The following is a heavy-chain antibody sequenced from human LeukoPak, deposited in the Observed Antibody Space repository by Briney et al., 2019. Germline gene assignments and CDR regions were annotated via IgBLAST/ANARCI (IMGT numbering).Heavy chain of an antibody. CDR2: ISYSGNI. D-gene: IGHD4-23*01. V-gene: IGHV4-39*07. J-gene: IGHJ3*02. CDR1: VGSISSSTYY. CDR3: ARERTTVVTPNAFDI. Sequence: SETLSLTRTVSVGSISSSTYYWGWIRQPPGKGLEWIGSISYSGNIYYNPSLKSRVTISVDTSKNQFSLKLSSVTAADTAVYYCARERTTVVTPNAFDIWGQGTMVTVSS.